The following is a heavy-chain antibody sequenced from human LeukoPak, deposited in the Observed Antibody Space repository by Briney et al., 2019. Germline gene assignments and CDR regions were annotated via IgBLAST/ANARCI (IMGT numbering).Heavy chain of an antibody. CDR2: IYSDNI. D-gene: IGHD4/OR15-4a*01. J-gene: IGHJ4*02. V-gene: IGHV3-53*01. CDR3: ARRAGAYSHPYDY. CDR1: GFIFKSYW. Sequence: GGSLRLSCAASGFIFKSYWMSWVRQAPGKGLEWVSFIYSDNIHYSDSVKGRFTISRDNSKNTLYLQMNSLRAEDTAVYYCARRAGAYSHPYDYWGQGTLVTVSS.